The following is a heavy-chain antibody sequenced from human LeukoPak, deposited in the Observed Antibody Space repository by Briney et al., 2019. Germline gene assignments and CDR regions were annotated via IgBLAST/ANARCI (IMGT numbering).Heavy chain of an antibody. Sequence: SETLSLTCTVSSVSMTQTNHFWGWIRQPPGKGLEWIGNIYYDGTTYYNPSLKSRVSISVDTSEKQFALSLSSVTAADTAVYYCVRQRLWSELWGQGNLVIVSS. J-gene: IGHJ1*01. D-gene: IGHD3-10*02. CDR2: IYYDGTT. V-gene: IGHV4-39*01. CDR3: VRQRLWSEL. CDR1: SVSMTQTNHF.